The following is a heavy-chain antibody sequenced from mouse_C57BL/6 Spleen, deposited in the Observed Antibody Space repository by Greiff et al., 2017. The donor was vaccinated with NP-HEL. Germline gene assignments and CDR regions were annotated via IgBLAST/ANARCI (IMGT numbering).Heavy chain of an antibody. CDR1: GYTFTSYG. D-gene: IGHD2-4*01. CDR3: ARRDDYDVVSDY. CDR2: IYPRSGNT. J-gene: IGHJ2*01. Sequence: QVHVKQSGAELARPGASVKLSCKASGYTFTSYGISWVKQRTGQGLEWIGEIYPRSGNTYYNEKFKGKATLTADKSSSTAYMELRSLTSEDSAVYFCARRDDYDVVSDYWGQGTTLTVSS. V-gene: IGHV1-81*01.